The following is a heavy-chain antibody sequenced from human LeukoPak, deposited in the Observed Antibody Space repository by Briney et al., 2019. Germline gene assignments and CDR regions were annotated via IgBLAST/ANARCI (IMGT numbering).Heavy chain of an antibody. Sequence: GSLRLSCAVSGFNVISNYMSWVRQAPGKGLEWIGSIYYSGSTYYNPSLKSRVTISVDTSINQFSLKMNSVTAADTAVYYCARGQWFRAFWSRGTPVTVSS. CDR1: GFNVISNY. V-gene: IGHV4-4*02. J-gene: IGHJ4*02. D-gene: IGHD3-10*01. CDR3: ARGQWFRAF. CDR2: IYYSGST.